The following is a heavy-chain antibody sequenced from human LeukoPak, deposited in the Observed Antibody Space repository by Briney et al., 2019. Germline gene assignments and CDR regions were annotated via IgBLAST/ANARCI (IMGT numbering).Heavy chain of an antibody. CDR1: GGSVSSYY. V-gene: IGHV4-4*09. CDR2: IYNRGGT. J-gene: IGHJ6*03. CDR3: ARRHHYYYYMDV. Sequence: RSETLSLTCTVSGGSVSSYYWSWVRQPPGKRLEWLGYIYNRGGTNYNPSLNGRVTISVDTSKNQFSLNLSSVTAADTAVYHCARRHHYYYYMDVWGKGTTVTVSS.